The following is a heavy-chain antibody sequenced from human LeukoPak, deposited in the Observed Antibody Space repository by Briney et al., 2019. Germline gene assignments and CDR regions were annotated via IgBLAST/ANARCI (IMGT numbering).Heavy chain of an antibody. V-gene: IGHV3-21*01. Sequence: GGSLRLSCAASGFTFSSYSMNWVRQAPGKGLEWVSSISSSSSYIYYADSVKGRFTISRDNAKNSLYLQMNSLRAEDTAVYYCARDYSYYDSSGYYPYWYFDLWGRGTLVTVSS. CDR3: ARDYSYYDSSGYYPYWYFDL. J-gene: IGHJ2*01. CDR1: GFTFSSYS. D-gene: IGHD3-22*01. CDR2: ISSSSSYI.